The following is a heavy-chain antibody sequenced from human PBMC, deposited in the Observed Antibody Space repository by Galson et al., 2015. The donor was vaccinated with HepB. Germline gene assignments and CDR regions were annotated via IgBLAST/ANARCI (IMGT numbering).Heavy chain of an antibody. J-gene: IGHJ5*02. CDR3: ARDPGIAEAPYNWFDP. Sequence: SVKVSCKASGYTFTNYGISWVRQAPGQGLEWMGWISAYNGATNYAQKFQGRVTMTTDTSTNTAYMELRSLRSDDTAVYYCARDPGIAEAPYNWFDPWGQGTLVTVSS. CDR1: GYTFTNYG. V-gene: IGHV1-18*04. CDR2: ISAYNGAT. D-gene: IGHD6-13*01.